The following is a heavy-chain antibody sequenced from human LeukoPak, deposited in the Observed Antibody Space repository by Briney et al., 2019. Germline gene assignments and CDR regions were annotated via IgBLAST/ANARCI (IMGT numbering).Heavy chain of an antibody. J-gene: IGHJ6*03. CDR2: IYYSGST. CDR1: GGSISSYY. CDR3: AGPSGRYYYYYMDV. Sequence: SETLSLTCTVSGGSISSYYWSWIRQPPGKGLEWIGYIYYSGSTNYNPSLKSRVTISVDTSKNQFSLKLSSVTAADMAVYYCAGPSGRYYYYYMDVWGKGTTVTVSS. V-gene: IGHV4-59*01.